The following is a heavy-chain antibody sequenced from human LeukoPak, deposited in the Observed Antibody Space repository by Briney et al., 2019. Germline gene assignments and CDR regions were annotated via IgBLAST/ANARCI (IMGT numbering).Heavy chain of an antibody. CDR1: GFTFSSYW. CDR2: INHNGNVN. J-gene: IGHJ4*02. D-gene: IGHD4-17*01. Sequence: PGGSLRLSCAASGFTFSSYWMNWARQAPGKGLEWVASINHNGNVNYYVDSVKGRFTISRDNAKNSLYLQMNSLRAEDTAVYYCARIMTTVTTVEYWGQGTLVTVSS. V-gene: IGHV3-7*01. CDR3: ARIMTTVTTVEY.